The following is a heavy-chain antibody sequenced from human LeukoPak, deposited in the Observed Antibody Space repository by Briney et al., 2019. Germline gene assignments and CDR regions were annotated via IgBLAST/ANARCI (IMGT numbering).Heavy chain of an antibody. Sequence: PSETLSLTCTVSGGSISSYYWSWIRQPPGKGLEWIGDIYYSGSTNYNPSLKSRVTISVDTSKNQFSLKLSSVTAADTAVYYCARQGVSSSWYNAFDIWGQGTMVTVSS. D-gene: IGHD6-13*01. J-gene: IGHJ3*02. V-gene: IGHV4-59*08. CDR1: GGSISSYY. CDR2: IYYSGST. CDR3: ARQGVSSSWYNAFDI.